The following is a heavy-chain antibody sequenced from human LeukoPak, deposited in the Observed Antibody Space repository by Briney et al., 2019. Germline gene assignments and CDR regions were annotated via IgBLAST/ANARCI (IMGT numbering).Heavy chain of an antibody. Sequence: PGGSLRLSCAASGFTFSDYYMSWIPQAPGKGLEWLSYINIGGTNTHYADSVKGRFTISRDNAKKSLYLEMNNLRAEDSAVYYCATDGAGFDTWGQGVLVTVSS. J-gene: IGHJ5*02. V-gene: IGHV3-11*01. CDR1: GFTFSDYY. CDR2: INIGGTNT. CDR3: ATDGAGFDT.